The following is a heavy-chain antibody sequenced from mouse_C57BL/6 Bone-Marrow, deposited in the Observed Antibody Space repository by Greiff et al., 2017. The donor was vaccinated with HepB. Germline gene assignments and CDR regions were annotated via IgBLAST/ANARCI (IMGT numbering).Heavy chain of an antibody. Sequence: EVQRVESGPGLAKPSQTLSLTCSVTGYSITSDYWNWIRKFPGNKLEYMGYISYSGSPYYNPSLKSRISITRDTSKNQYYLQLNSVTTEDTATYYCARSRADSGCYYAVDYWGQGTSVTVSS. CDR1: GYSITSDY. CDR2: ISYSGSP. D-gene: IGHD1-3*01. CDR3: ARSRADSGCYYAVDY. V-gene: IGHV3-8*01. J-gene: IGHJ4*01.